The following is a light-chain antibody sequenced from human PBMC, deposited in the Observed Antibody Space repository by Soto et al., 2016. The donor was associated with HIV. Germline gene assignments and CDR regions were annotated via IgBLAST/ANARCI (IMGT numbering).Light chain of an antibody. V-gene: IGKV1-5*03. CDR3: QQYNSYPPWT. CDR2: KAS. J-gene: IGKJ1*01. CDR1: QSISSW. Sequence: DIQMTQSPSTLSASVGDRVTITCRASQSISSWLAWYQQKPGKAPKLLIYKASSLESGVPSRFSGSGSGTEFTLTISSLQPDDFATYYCQQYNSYPPWTFGQG.